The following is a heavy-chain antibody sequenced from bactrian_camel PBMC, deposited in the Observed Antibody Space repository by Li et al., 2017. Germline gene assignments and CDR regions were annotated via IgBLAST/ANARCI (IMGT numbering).Heavy chain of an antibody. V-gene: IGHV3S53*01. Sequence: HVQLVESGGGSVQAGGSLRLSCVVSGNIYNLNCLGWFRQAPGMEREQVAAFIYTFRRTTHYAESVKGRFTISRDEAKNTVYLQMNNLKPEDTAMYYCAADVGSMSGNCRPNYWGQGTQVTVS. D-gene: IGHD6*01. J-gene: IGHJ4*01. CDR2: FIYTFRRTT. CDR1: GNIYNLNC. CDR3: AADVGSMSGNCRPNY.